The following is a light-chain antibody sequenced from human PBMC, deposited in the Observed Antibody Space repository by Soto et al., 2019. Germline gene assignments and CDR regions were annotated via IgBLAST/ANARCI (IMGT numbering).Light chain of an antibody. V-gene: IGLV2-8*01. CDR2: EVI. CDR3: ASKAGSSRHVV. CDR1: GSDIGDSNY. Sequence: QSALTQPPSASGSPGQSVTISCTGSGSDIGDSNYVSGYQQHPRKAPKLIISEVINRPSGVPDRFSASKSGNTASLTISGLQAEDEADYYCASKAGSSRHVVFGGGTKLTVL. J-gene: IGLJ2*01.